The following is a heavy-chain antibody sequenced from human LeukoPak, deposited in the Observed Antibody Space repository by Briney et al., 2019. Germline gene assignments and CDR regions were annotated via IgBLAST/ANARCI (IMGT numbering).Heavy chain of an antibody. CDR3: ARGYYYDSSGYNQPDY. V-gene: IGHV1-69*06. J-gene: IGHJ4*02. D-gene: IGHD3-22*01. CDR1: GGTFSSYA. Sequence: GASVKVSCKASGGTFSSYAISWVRQAPGQGLEWMGGIIPIFGTANYAQKFQGRVTITADKSTSTAYMELSSLRSEDTAVYYCARGYYYDSSGYNQPDYWGQGTLVTVSS. CDR2: IIPIFGTA.